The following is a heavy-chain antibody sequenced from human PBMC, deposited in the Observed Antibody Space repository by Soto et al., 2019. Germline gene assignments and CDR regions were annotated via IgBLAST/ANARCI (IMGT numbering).Heavy chain of an antibody. Sequence: SETLSLTCSVSGGSISGYYWSWIRQPPGKGLDWIGYIYYSGSTNYNPSLKSRVTISLDTSKNQFSLKLSSVTAADTAVYYCARVLGNDAFDIWGQGTMVTVSS. CDR1: GGSISGYY. J-gene: IGHJ3*02. CDR2: IYYSGST. CDR3: ARVLGNDAFDI. V-gene: IGHV4-59*12. D-gene: IGHD3-3*02.